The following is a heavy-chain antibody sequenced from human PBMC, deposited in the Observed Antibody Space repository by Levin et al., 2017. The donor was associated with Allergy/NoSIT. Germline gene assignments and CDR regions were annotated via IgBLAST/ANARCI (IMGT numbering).Heavy chain of an antibody. CDR3: ARGQELWNPYDF. CDR2: ISSSSQTI. J-gene: IGHJ4*02. V-gene: IGHV3-48*04. Sequence: GGSLRLSCASSGFTLSSYSMSWVRQTPGKGLEWLSYISSSSQTIYYADSVRGRFTISRDNTNNSTYLHMDSLRAEDTAVYYCARGQELWNPYDFWGQGTLVTVSS. CDR1: GFTLSSYS. D-gene: IGHD7-27*01.